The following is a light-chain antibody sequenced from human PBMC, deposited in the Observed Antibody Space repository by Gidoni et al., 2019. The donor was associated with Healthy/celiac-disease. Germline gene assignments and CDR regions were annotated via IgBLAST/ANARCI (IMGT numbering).Light chain of an antibody. J-gene: IGKJ4*01. V-gene: IGKV1-39*01. CDR1: QSISTY. CDR2: AAS. CDR3: QQSYSTPRT. Sequence: DIQMTQSPSSLSASVGDRVTITCRASQSISTYLNWYQQKPGKAPKLQIYAASSLESGVPSRFSGSGSGTDFTLTISSRQPEDFATYYCQQSYSTPRTFGGGTKVEIK.